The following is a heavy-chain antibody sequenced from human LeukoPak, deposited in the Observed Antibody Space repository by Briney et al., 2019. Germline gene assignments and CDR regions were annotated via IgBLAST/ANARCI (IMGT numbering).Heavy chain of an antibody. J-gene: IGHJ4*02. CDR1: GFTFSSYG. Sequence: GGSLRLSCAASGFTFSSYGMHWVRQAPGKGLEWVAFIRYDGSNKYYADSVKGPFTISRDNSKNTLYLQMNSLRAEDTAVYYCAKDLDRYCGGDCSTFFDYWGQGTLVTVSS. CDR3: AKDLDRYCGGDCSTFFDY. CDR2: IRYDGSNK. V-gene: IGHV3-30*02. D-gene: IGHD2-21*01.